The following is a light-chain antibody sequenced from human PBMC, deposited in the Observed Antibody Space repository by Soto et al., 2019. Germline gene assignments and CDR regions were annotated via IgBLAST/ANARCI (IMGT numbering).Light chain of an antibody. Sequence: DIPMTQSPSTLSTSVGDRVTITFRASQSISRWLAWYQQKPGKAPKLLIHDATSLESGVPSRFSGSGSGTEFTLTISSLQPDDFATDYCQQYSSYWTFAQGTKVDIK. CDR2: DAT. J-gene: IGKJ1*01. V-gene: IGKV1-5*01. CDR3: QQYSSYWT. CDR1: QSISRW.